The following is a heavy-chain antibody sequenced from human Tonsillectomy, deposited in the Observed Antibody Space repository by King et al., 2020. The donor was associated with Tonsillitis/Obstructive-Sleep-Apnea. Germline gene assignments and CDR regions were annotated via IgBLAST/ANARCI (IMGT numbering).Heavy chain of an antibody. CDR2: IKNKRDGGTT. D-gene: IGHD3-10*01. V-gene: IGHV3-15*07. CDR3: TRSRHGSWSPRGYFYYGMDV. J-gene: IGHJ6*02. CDR1: GFTFSDVW. Sequence: VQLVESGGGLVKPGGSLRLSCAASGFTFSDVWMNWVRQAPGKGLEWVGRIKNKRDGGTTDYAAPVKGRFTISRDDSKNTVYLQMNSLQTEDRAVYYCTRSRHGSWSPRGYFYYGMDVWGQGTTVTVSS.